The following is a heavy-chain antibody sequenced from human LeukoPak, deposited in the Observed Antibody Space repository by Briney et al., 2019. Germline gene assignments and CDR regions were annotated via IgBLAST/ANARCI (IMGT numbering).Heavy chain of an antibody. CDR1: GYTLTELS. V-gene: IGHV1-24*01. CDR3: ATPGYSGYDYWFDP. CDR2: FDPEDGET. Sequence: GASVKVSCKVSGYTLTELSMHWVRQAPGKGLEWMGGFDPEDGETIYAQKFQGRVTMTEDTSTDTAYMELSSLRSEDTAVYYCATPGYSGYDYWFDPWGQGTLVTVSS. D-gene: IGHD5-12*01. J-gene: IGHJ5*02.